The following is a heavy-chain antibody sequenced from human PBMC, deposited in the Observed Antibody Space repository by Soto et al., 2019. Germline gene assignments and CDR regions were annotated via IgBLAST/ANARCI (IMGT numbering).Heavy chain of an antibody. D-gene: IGHD1-1*01. CDR3: ARSERWLQLNFDY. CDR2: INPNSGGT. V-gene: IGHV1-2*04. Sequence: ASVKVSCKASGYTFTGYYMHWVRQAPGQGLEWMGWINPNSGGTNYAQKFQGWVTMTRDTSISTAYMELSRLRSDDTAVYYCARSERWLQLNFDYWGQGTLVTAPQ. CDR1: GYTFTGYY. J-gene: IGHJ4*02.